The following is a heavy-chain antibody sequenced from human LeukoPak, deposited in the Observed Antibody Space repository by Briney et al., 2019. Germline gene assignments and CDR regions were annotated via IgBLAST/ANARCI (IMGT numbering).Heavy chain of an antibody. J-gene: IGHJ6*02. CDR3: ARVKGVNALYYYYGMDV. Sequence: SETLSLTCTVSGGSISSYYWSWIRQPPGKGLEWIGYIYYSGSTNYNPSLKSRVTISVDTSKNQFSLKLSSVTAADTAVYYCARVKGVNALYYYYGMDVWGQGTTVTVSS. CDR1: GGSISSYY. V-gene: IGHV4-59*01. D-gene: IGHD2-2*01. CDR2: IYYSGST.